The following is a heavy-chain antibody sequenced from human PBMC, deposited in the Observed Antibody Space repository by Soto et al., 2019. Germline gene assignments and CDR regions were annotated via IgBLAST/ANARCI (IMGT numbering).Heavy chain of an antibody. D-gene: IGHD3-22*01. CDR3: ATSNGYYYDSSGFPAIWYFDL. V-gene: IGHV1-8*01. CDR1: GYTFTSYD. CDR2: MNPNSGNT. J-gene: IGHJ2*01. Sequence: ASAKVSCKASGYTFTSYDINWVRQATGQGLEWMGWMNPNSGNTGYAQKFQGRVTITADESTSTAYMELSSLRSEDTAVYYCATSNGYYYDSSGFPAIWYFDLWGRGTLVTVSS.